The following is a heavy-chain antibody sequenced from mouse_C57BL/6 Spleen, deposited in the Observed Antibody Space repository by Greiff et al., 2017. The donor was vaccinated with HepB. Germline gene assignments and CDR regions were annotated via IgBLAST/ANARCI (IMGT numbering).Heavy chain of an antibody. CDR3: ARRWTTVVPTYWYFDV. V-gene: IGHV1-81*01. J-gene: IGHJ1*03. Sequence: VQLKESGAELARPGASVKLSCKASGYTFTSYGISWVKQRTGQGLEWIGEIYPRSGNTYYNEKFKGKATLTADKSSSTAYMELRSLTSEDSAVYFCARRWTTVVPTYWYFDVWGTGTTVTVSS. D-gene: IGHD1-1*01. CDR1: GYTFTSYG. CDR2: IYPRSGNT.